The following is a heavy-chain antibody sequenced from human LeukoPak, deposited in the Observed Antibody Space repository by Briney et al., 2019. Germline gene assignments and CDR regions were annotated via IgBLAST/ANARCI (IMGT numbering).Heavy chain of an antibody. V-gene: IGHV1-2*02. D-gene: IGHD2-2*01. CDR1: GYTFTGYY. Sequence: ASVKVSCKASGYTFTGYYMHWVRQAPGQGLEWMGWINPNSGVTNYAQRFQGGVTMTRDTSISTAYMELSRLRSDDTAVYYCARDLWYCSSTSCYRAPGYWGQGTLVTVSS. CDR3: ARDLWYCSSTSCYRAPGY. J-gene: IGHJ4*02. CDR2: INPNSGVT.